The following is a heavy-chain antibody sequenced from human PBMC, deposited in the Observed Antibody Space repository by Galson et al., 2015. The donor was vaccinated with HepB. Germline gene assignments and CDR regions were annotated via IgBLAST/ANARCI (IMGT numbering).Heavy chain of an antibody. CDR1: GYTFTSYY. D-gene: IGHD3-10*01. J-gene: IGHJ4*02. Sequence: SVKVSCKASGYTFTSYYMHWVRQAPGQGLEWIGIINPSGGSTSYAQKLQGRVTMTRDTSTSTVYMELSSLRSEDTAVYYCARGSYYGSGSPKLLFDYWGQGTLVTVSS. CDR3: ARGSYYGSGSPKLLFDY. CDR2: INPSGGST. V-gene: IGHV1-46*04.